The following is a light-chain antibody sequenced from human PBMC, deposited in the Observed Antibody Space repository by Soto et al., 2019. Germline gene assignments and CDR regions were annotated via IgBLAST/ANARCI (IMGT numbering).Light chain of an antibody. J-gene: IGKJ2*01. V-gene: IGKV3-20*01. CDR3: QQYSFSPYT. CDR2: GAS. CDR1: QSFASSY. Sequence: EVVLTQSPGTLSLSPGERATLSCRASQSFASSYLAWYQQKPGQAPRLLIYGASSSSTGIPDRISGGGSGTDFTLTISRLEPEDFAVYYCQQYSFSPYTFGQGTKLEIK.